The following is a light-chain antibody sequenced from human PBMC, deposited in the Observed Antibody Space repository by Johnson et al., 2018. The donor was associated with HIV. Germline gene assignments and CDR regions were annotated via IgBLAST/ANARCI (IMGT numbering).Light chain of an antibody. V-gene: IGLV1-51*01. CDR3: GTWDSRLRAGRV. Sequence: QPVLTQPPSVSAAPGQKVTISCSGSSSNIGNNYVSWYQQLPGTAPKLLIYDNNKRPSGIPDRFSGSKSGTSATLGITGLQTGDETDYYCGTWDSRLRAGRVFGTGTKVNVL. J-gene: IGLJ1*01. CDR1: SSNIGNNY. CDR2: DNN.